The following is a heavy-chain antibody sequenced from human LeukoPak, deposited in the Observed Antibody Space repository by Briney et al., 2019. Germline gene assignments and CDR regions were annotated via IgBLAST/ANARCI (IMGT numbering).Heavy chain of an antibody. CDR3: ARGGRYLSAFDI. J-gene: IGHJ3*02. V-gene: IGHV3-53*01. CDR1: GFTVSSNY. Sequence: PGGSLTLSCAASGFTVSSNYMSWVRQAPGKGLEWVSIIYSGGSTFYADSVNGRFTISRDNSKNTLYLQMNSLRAEDTAVYYCARGGRYLSAFDIWGQGTMVTVSS. D-gene: IGHD3-16*02. CDR2: IYSGGST.